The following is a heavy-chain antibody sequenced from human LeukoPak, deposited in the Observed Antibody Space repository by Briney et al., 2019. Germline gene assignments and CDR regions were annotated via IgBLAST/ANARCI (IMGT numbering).Heavy chain of an antibody. J-gene: IGHJ5*02. V-gene: IGHV1-2*02. D-gene: IGHD3-10*01. CDR3: ARASAGELLLVDWSDP. CDR2: INPNSGGT. Sequence: ASVKVSCKASGYTFTGYYMHWVRQAPGQGLEWMGWINPNSGGTNYAQKFQGRVTMTRDTSISTAYMELSRLRSDDTAVYYCARASAGELLLVDWSDPWGQGTLVTVSS. CDR1: GYTFTGYY.